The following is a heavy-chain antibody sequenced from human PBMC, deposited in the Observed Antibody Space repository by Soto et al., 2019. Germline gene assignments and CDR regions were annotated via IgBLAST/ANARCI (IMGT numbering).Heavy chain of an antibody. CDR3: ARDGGRHSGGIDY. Sequence: QVQLVQSGAEVKKPGSSVKVSCKASGGTFSSYSINWVRQAPGQGLEWMGEIIPIFGTANYAQKFQGRVTIPADESTRTAYLELSSLISEDTAVYYCARDGGRHSGGIDYWGQGTLVTVSS. CDR2: IIPIFGTA. CDR1: GGTFSSYS. V-gene: IGHV1-69*01. J-gene: IGHJ4*02. D-gene: IGHD1-26*01.